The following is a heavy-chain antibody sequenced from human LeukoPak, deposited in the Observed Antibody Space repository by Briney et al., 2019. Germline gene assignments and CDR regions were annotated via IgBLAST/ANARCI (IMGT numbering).Heavy chain of an antibody. J-gene: IGHJ4*02. Sequence: SETLSLTCAVNGGSFSGYYWSWIRQPPGKGLEWIGENTHSGSANYNPSLKSRVTISVDTSKNQFSLKLSSVTAADTAVYYCARNTAYRRPIDYWGQGTLVTVSS. D-gene: IGHD3-16*01. CDR1: GGSFSGYY. CDR3: ARNTAYRRPIDY. V-gene: IGHV4-34*01. CDR2: NTHSGSA.